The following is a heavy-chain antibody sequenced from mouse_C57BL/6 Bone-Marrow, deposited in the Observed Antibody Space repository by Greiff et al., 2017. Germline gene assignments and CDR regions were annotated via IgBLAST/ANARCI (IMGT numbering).Heavy chain of an antibody. D-gene: IGHD2-1*01. V-gene: IGHV15-2*01. CDR1: DSAVFPIAY. CDR2: ILPSIGRT. J-gene: IGHJ1*03. CDR3: ERHYGNYQLYFDV. Sequence: QVQLQQSGSELRSPGSSVKLSCKDSDSAVFPIAYMSWVRKKPGHGFEWIGGILPSIGRTINGEKVEYNDTLDAETLSNTAFLELNSLTSAYAACYDCERHYGNYQLYFDVWGTGTTVTVSS.